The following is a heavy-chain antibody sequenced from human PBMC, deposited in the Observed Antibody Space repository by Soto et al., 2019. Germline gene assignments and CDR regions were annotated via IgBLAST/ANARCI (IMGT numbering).Heavy chain of an antibody. CDR3: ARDYYDSSGTFDY. Sequence: QVQLVESGGGVVQPGRSLRLSCAASGFTFSSYAMHWVRQAPGKGLEWVAVISYDGSNKYYADSVKGRFTISRDNSKNTLYLQMISLRAEDTAVYYCARDYYDSSGTFDYWGQGTLVTVSS. J-gene: IGHJ4*02. CDR2: ISYDGSNK. V-gene: IGHV3-30-3*01. D-gene: IGHD3-22*01. CDR1: GFTFSSYA.